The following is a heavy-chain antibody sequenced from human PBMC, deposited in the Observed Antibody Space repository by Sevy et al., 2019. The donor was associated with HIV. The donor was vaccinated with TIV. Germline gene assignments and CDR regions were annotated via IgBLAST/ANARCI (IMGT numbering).Heavy chain of an antibody. CDR1: GFPFNDHA. CDR3: AKDINRGCDGVNCYSYYYYFYGLDV. CDR2: ISWNSRNI. J-gene: IGHJ6*02. D-gene: IGHD2-21*01. V-gene: IGHV3-9*01. Sequence: GGSLRLSCAASGFPFNDHAMHWVRLVPGKGLEWVSGISWNSRNIGYADSVKGRFTISRHNTRHSVYLEMHSLRPEDTALYYCAKDINRGCDGVNCYSYYYYFYGLDVWGQGTTVTVSS.